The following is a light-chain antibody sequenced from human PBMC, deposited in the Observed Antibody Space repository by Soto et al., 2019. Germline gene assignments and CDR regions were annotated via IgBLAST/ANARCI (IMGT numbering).Light chain of an antibody. CDR1: SSNIGAGYD. CDR3: QSYDTSLRGYV. Sequence: QAVVTQPPSVSGAPGQRVTFSCTGSSSNIGAGYDVHWYQQLPGTAPKLLIYSNTNRPSGVPDRFSGSKSGTSASLAITGLQAEDEADYYCQSYDTSLRGYVFGTGTKLTVL. CDR2: SNT. J-gene: IGLJ1*01. V-gene: IGLV1-40*01.